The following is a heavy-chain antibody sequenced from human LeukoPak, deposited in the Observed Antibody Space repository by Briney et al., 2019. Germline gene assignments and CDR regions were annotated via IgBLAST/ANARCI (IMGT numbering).Heavy chain of an antibody. V-gene: IGHV4-31*03. Sequence: SETLSLTCTVSGGSISSSSYYWGWIRQPPGKGLEWIGYIYYSGSTYYNPSLKSRVTISVDTSKNQFSLKLSSVTAADTAVYYCARESRGDFGGVDWFDPWGQGTLVTVSS. D-gene: IGHD3-16*01. CDR3: ARESRGDFGGVDWFDP. J-gene: IGHJ5*02. CDR1: GGSISSSSYY. CDR2: IYYSGST.